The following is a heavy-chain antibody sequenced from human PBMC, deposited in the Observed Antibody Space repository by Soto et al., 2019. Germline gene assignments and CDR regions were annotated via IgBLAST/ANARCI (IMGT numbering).Heavy chain of an antibody. CDR3: ARGRGYSGDDHYYYFDMDV. Sequence: SVKVSCKAAGGAFNNYPITWVRQAPGQGLEWMGGSIPIRGTANYAQKFQGRVTISVDESTSTAYMELSSLRSEDTAVYYCARGRGYSGDDHYYYFDMDVWGQGTTVTVSS. CDR2: SIPIRGTA. J-gene: IGHJ6*02. V-gene: IGHV1-69*13. CDR1: GGAFNNYP. D-gene: IGHD5-12*01.